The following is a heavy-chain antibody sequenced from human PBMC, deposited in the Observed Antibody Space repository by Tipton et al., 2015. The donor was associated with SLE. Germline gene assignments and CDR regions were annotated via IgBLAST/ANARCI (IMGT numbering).Heavy chain of an antibody. CDR1: GGSISGYY. D-gene: IGHD1-1*01. CDR3: ARMGWNDLIYYYYYMDV. Sequence: LRLSCTVSGGSISGYYWTWIRQPPGKGLQWIGYIYYSGSTNYNPSLKSRVTISVDTSKNQFSLKLSSVTAADTAVYYCARMGWNDLIYYYYYMDVWGKGTTVTVSS. J-gene: IGHJ6*03. V-gene: IGHV4-59*01. CDR2: IYYSGST.